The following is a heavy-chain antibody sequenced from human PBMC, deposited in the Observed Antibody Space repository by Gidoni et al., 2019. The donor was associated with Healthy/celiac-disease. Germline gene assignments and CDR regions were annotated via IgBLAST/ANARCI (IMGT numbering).Heavy chain of an antibody. CDR1: GFTFSSYS. Sequence: EVQLVESGGGLVKPGGSLRLSCAASGFTFSSYSRNWVRQDPGKGLEWVSSISSSSSYIYYADSVKGRFTISRDNAKNSLYLQMNSLRAEDTAVYYCARPRDYYSSGWYDPFDYWGQGTLVTVSS. CDR2: ISSSSSYI. J-gene: IGHJ4*02. CDR3: ARPRDYYSSGWYDPFDY. D-gene: IGHD6-19*01. V-gene: IGHV3-21*01.